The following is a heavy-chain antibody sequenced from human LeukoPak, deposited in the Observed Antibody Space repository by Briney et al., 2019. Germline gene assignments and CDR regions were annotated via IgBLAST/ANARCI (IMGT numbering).Heavy chain of an antibody. Sequence: SGPTLANPTQPLTLTCTFSGFSLRTSRVGGGWIRQSPAKALEWLAIVNGNNDQRYNPSVRSRLSISKDTSKPQVVLMMTNVDPEDTATYYSAHGVTGWKGYAEFDVWGQGTLVTVSS. J-gene: IGHJ3*01. V-gene: IGHV2-5*01. CDR3: AHGVTGWKGYAEFDV. D-gene: IGHD2-8*01. CDR2: VNGNNDQ. CDR1: GFSLRTSRVG.